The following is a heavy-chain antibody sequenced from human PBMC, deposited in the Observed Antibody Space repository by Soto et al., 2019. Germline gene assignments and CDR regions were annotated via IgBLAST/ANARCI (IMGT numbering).Heavy chain of an antibody. D-gene: IGHD6-13*01. CDR2: ISYDGSNK. CDR3: ARGGSSSSWHY. CDR1: GFIFSSYA. Sequence: QVQLVESGGGVVQPGRSLRLSCAASGFIFSSYAMHWVRQAPGKGLEWVAVISYDGSNKYYADSVKGRFTISRDNSKNTLYLQMNSLRAEDTAVYYCARGGSSSSWHYWGQGTLVTVSS. J-gene: IGHJ4*02. V-gene: IGHV3-30-3*01.